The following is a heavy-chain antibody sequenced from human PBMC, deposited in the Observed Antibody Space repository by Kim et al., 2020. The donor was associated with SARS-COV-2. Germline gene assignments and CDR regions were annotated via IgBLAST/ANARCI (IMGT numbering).Heavy chain of an antibody. Sequence: SETLSLTCTVSGGSISSYYWSWIRQPPGKGLEWIGYIYYSGSTNYNPSLKSRVTISVDTSKNQFSLKLSSVTAADTAVYYCARGSGFGESQYGWFDPWGQGTLVTVSS. CDR1: GGSISSYY. J-gene: IGHJ5*02. CDR2: IYYSGST. CDR3: ARGSGFGESQYGWFDP. V-gene: IGHV4-59*08. D-gene: IGHD3-10*01.